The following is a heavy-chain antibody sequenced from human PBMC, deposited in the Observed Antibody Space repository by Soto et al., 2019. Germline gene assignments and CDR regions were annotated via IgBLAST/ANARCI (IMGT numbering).Heavy chain of an antibody. V-gene: IGHV3-30*07. D-gene: IGHD2-15*01. J-gene: IGHJ3*01. Sequence: QVQLVESGGDVVQPGRSLRLSCVVSGCIFKEYVFHWVRQAPGKGLDWVAVTSDDGTVTYYADSVKGRFATSRDTSKNTVYLQMNSLRVEDTAVYYCARRFCSGGRCKGNDGFDVWGQGTLVTVSS. CDR2: TSDDGTVT. CDR1: GCIFKEYV. CDR3: ARRFCSGGRCKGNDGFDV.